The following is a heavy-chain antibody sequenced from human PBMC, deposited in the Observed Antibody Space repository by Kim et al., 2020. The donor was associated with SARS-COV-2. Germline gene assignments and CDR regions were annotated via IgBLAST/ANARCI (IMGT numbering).Heavy chain of an antibody. CDR3: ARDPYRIAAAGLFDY. J-gene: IGHJ4*02. D-gene: IGHD6-13*01. Sequence: DSVKGRFTISRDNSKNPLYLQMNSLRAEDTAVYYCARDPYRIAAAGLFDYWGQGTLVTVSS. V-gene: IGHV3-30*07.